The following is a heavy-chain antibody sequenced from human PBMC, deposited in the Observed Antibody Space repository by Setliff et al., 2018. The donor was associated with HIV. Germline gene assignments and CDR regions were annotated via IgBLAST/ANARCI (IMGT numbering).Heavy chain of an antibody. CDR1: GFTFSRYA. V-gene: IGHV3-43*02. J-gene: IGHJ4*02. D-gene: IGHD2-21*02. CDR3: SKGHPDGDPYYFDY. Sequence: TGGSLRLSCAASGFTFSRYAMTWVRQAPGKGLEWVSAISGSGIGSYYPDSVRGRFTISRDNSKNSLYLQMNSLRTEDTALYYCSKGHPDGDPYYFDYWGQGTLVTVSS. CDR2: ISGSGIGS.